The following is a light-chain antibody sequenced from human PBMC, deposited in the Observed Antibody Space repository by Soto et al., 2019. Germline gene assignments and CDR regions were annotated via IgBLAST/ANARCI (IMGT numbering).Light chain of an antibody. CDR1: SSDVGGYNY. CDR3: SSYTRNNNFVV. CDR2: EVS. J-gene: IGLJ2*01. V-gene: IGLV2-8*01. Sequence: QSALTQPPSASGSPGQSVTISCTGTSSDVGGYNYVSWYQQHPGKAPKLIIYEVSKRPSGVPDRFSGSKSDNTASLTVCGLQAEDEADYYSSSYTRNNNFVVFGGGTKLTVL.